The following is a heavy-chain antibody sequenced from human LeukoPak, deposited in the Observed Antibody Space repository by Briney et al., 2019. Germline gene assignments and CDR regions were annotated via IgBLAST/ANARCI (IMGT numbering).Heavy chain of an antibody. V-gene: IGHV1-69*13. CDR3: ASPYSSGWSFDY. CDR2: IIPVFGTA. D-gene: IGHD6-19*01. CDR1: GGTFSSYA. J-gene: IGHJ4*02. Sequence: SVKVSCKASGGTFSSYAISWVRQAPGQGLEWMGGIIPVFGTANYAQKFQGRVTITADESTSTAYMELSSLRSEDTAVYYCASPYSSGWSFDYWGQGTLVTVSS.